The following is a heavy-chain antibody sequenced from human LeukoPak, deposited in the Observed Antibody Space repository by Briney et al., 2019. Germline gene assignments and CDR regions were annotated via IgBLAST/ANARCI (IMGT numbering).Heavy chain of an antibody. CDR2: ISSSSSYI. CDR3: ARNRQSIAAAGNDY. J-gene: IGHJ4*02. V-gene: IGHV3-21*01. D-gene: IGHD6-13*01. Sequence: GGSLRLSCAASGFSISRYSMNWVRQAPGKGLEWVSSISSSSSYIYYADSVKGRFSISRDNAKNSLYLQINSLRTEDTAVYYCARNRQSIAAAGNDYWGQGTLVTVSS. CDR1: GFSISRYS.